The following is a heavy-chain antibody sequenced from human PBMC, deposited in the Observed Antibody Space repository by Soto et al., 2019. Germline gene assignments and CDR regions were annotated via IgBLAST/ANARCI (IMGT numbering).Heavy chain of an antibody. CDR1: GFSFRTHG. CDR2: ISDSGGST. D-gene: IGHD3-16*01. V-gene: IGHV3-23*01. Sequence: GSLRLSCAASGFSFRTHGMIWGRQAPGKGPEWLAIISDSGGSTYYADSVKGRLTISRDNSKNTLFLQMNSLRHEDTAVYYCARAGQRYYFDYLGQGTLVTVSS. CDR3: ARAGQRYYFDY. J-gene: IGHJ4*02.